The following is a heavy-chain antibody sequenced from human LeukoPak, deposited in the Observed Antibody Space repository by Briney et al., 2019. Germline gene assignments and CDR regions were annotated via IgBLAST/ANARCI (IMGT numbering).Heavy chain of an antibody. Sequence: ASVKVSCKASGGTFSSYAISWVRHAPGQGLEWMGRIIPILGIANYAQKFQGRVTITADKSTSTAYMELSSLRSEDTAVYYCARGRESSSWEYWYFDLWGRGTLVTVSS. V-gene: IGHV1-69*04. CDR1: GGTFSSYA. D-gene: IGHD6-13*01. CDR2: IIPILGIA. CDR3: ARGRESSSWEYWYFDL. J-gene: IGHJ2*01.